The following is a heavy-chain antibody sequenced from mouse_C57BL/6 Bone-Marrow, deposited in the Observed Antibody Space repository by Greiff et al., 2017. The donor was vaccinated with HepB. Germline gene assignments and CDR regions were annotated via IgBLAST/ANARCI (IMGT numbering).Heavy chain of an antibody. V-gene: IGHV1-4*01. Sequence: QVQLQQSGAELARPGASVMMSCKASGYTFTSYTMHWVKQRPGQGLEWIGYINPSSGYTKYNQKFKDKATLTADKSSSTAYMQLSSLTSEDSAVYYCARGSAWFAYWGQGTLVTVSA. J-gene: IGHJ3*01. CDR1: GYTFTSYT. CDR3: ARGSAWFAY. CDR2: INPSSGYT.